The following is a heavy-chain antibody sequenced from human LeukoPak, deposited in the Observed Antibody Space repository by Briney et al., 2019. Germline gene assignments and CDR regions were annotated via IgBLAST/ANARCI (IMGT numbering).Heavy chain of an antibody. J-gene: IGHJ4*02. Sequence: KPSETLSLTCTVSGYSISSGYYWGWIRQPPGKGLEWIGYVDHTGSTNFNPSLNGRVSISRDTSKNLFSLRLRSVTAADTAVYYCARDQSIAVGNFDYWGQGTLVTVSS. CDR3: ARDQSIAVGNFDY. V-gene: IGHV4-38-2*02. CDR1: GYSISSGYY. CDR2: VDHTGST. D-gene: IGHD6-19*01.